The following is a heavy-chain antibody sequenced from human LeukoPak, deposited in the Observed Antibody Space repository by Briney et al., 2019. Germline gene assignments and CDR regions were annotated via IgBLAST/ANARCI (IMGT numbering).Heavy chain of an antibody. V-gene: IGHV4-59*01. CDR3: ARVGWELPDPYYYYGMDV. Sequence: SETLSLTCTVSGGSISSYYWSWIRQPPGKGLEWIGYIYYSGSTNYNPSLKSRVTISVDTSKNQFSLKLSSVTAADTAVYYCARVGWELPDPYYYYGMDVWGQGTTVTVSS. CDR2: IYYSGST. D-gene: IGHD1-26*01. J-gene: IGHJ6*02. CDR1: GGSISSYY.